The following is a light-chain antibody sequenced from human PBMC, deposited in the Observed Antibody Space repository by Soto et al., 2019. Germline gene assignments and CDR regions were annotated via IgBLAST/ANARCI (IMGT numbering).Light chain of an antibody. Sequence: DIVMTQSPDSLAVSLGERATINCKSSQSVLYSSNNNNYLAWYQQKPGQPPKLLIYWASTRESGVPDRFSGSGSGTDFTLTISSLQAEDVAVYCCQQYYSTSWTFGQGTKVEIK. CDR3: QQYYSTSWT. CDR2: WAS. V-gene: IGKV4-1*01. J-gene: IGKJ1*01. CDR1: QSVLYSSNNNNY.